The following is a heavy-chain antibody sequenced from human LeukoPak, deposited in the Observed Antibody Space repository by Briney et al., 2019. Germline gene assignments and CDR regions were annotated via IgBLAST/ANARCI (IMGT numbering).Heavy chain of an antibody. V-gene: IGHV3-11*01. Sequence: GGSLRLSCAASGFTFSDYYMSWIRQAPGKGLEWVSYISSSGSTIYYADSVKGRFTISRDNAKNSLYLQMNSLRAEDTAAYFCARRRYNWNAIDYWGQGTLVTVYS. CDR2: ISSSGSTI. CDR3: ARRRYNWNAIDY. CDR1: GFTFSDYY. J-gene: IGHJ4*02. D-gene: IGHD1-20*01.